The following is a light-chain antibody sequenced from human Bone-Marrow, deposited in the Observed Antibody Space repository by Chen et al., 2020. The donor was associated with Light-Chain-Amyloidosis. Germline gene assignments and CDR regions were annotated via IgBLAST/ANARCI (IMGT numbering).Light chain of an antibody. J-gene: IGKJ4*01. CDR1: QTISSNY. Sequence: EIVLTQSPGTLSLSPGEGANLSCRASQTISSNYLTWYQQKFGQAPRLLIYGSSSRATGIPDRFTGSGSGSDFTLPINRLEPEELAMYYCQQYGTSPLAFGGGTKVGI. CDR2: GSS. CDR3: QQYGTSPLA. V-gene: IGKV3-20*01.